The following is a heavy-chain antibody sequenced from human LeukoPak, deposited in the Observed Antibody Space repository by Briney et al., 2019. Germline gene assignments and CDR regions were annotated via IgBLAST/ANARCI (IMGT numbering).Heavy chain of an antibody. J-gene: IGHJ4*02. D-gene: IGHD5-24*01. CDR3: ASSRLQHLDY. CDR2: IYYSGST. CDR1: GGSISGYY. Sequence: SETLSLTCTVSGGSISGYYWSWIRQPPGKGLELIGYIYYSGSTKYNPSLKSRVTISVDTSRNQLSLKLSSVTAADTAVYYCASSRLQHLDYWGQGTLVTVSS. V-gene: IGHV4-59*08.